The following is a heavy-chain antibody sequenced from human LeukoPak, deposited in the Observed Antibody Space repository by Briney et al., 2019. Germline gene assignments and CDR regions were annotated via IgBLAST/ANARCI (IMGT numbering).Heavy chain of an antibody. CDR2: ISSGSSAI. J-gene: IGHJ4*02. D-gene: IGHD3-22*01. CDR1: GFTFTTYS. Sequence: PGGSLRLSCEASGFTFTTYSMTWVRQAPGKGLEWVSIISSGSSAIFSADALKGRFTISRDNAKNSLYLQMNSLRAEDTAVYYCARVLHKRNYDSSDYYGYWGQGILVTVSS. V-gene: IGHV3-21*01. CDR3: ARVLHKRNYDSSDYYGY.